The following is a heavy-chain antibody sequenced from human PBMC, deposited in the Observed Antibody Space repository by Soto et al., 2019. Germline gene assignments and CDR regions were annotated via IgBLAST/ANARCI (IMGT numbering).Heavy chain of an antibody. CDR1: GFTVSSNY. Sequence: PGGSLRLSCEASGFTVSSNYMSWVRQAPGKGLEWVSVIYSGGSTYYADSVKGRFTISRDNSKNTLYLQMNSLRAEDTAVYYCARDRRNYYDSSGPFDYWGQGTLVTVSS. D-gene: IGHD3-22*01. CDR2: IYSGGST. V-gene: IGHV3-53*01. J-gene: IGHJ4*02. CDR3: ARDRRNYYDSSGPFDY.